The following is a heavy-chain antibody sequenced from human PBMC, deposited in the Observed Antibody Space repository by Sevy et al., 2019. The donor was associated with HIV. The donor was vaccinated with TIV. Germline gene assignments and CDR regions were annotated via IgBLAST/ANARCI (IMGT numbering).Heavy chain of an antibody. CDR2: ISGSGGGT. CDR1: GFTFSSYA. J-gene: IGHJ4*02. V-gene: IGHV3-23*01. CDR3: AKSGSYASRVVLDYFDY. D-gene: IGHD1-26*01. Sequence: GGSLRLSCAASGFTFSSYAMSWVRQAPGKGLEWASAISGSGGGTYYADSVKGRFTISRDNSKNTLYLQMNSLRAEDTAVYYCAKSGSYASRVVLDYFDYWGQGTLVTVSS.